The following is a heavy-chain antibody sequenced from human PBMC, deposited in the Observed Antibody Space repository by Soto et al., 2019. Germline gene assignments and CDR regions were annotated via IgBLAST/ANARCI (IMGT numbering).Heavy chain of an antibody. CDR3: AKATPVVGATSKYYFDY. D-gene: IGHD1-26*01. Sequence: GGSLRLSCAASGFTFSSYAMSWVRQAPGKGLEWVSAISGSGGGTYYADSVKGRFTISRDNSKNTLYLQMNSLRAEDTAVYYCAKATPVVGATSKYYFDYWGQGTLVTVSS. J-gene: IGHJ4*02. V-gene: IGHV3-23*01. CDR1: GFTFSSYA. CDR2: ISGSGGGT.